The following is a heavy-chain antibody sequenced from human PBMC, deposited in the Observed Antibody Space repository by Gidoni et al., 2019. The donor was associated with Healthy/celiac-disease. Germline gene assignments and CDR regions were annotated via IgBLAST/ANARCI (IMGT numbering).Heavy chain of an antibody. V-gene: IGHV4-34*01. D-gene: IGHD6-13*01. Sequence: QVQLQQWGAGLLKPSETLSLTCAVYGGSFSGYYWSWIRQPPGKGLEWIGEINHSGSTNYNPSLKSRVTISVDTSKNQFSLKLSSVTAADTAVYYCATAAARYSKPFDPWGQGTLVTVSS. J-gene: IGHJ5*02. CDR1: GGSFSGYY. CDR3: ATAAARYSKPFDP. CDR2: INHSGST.